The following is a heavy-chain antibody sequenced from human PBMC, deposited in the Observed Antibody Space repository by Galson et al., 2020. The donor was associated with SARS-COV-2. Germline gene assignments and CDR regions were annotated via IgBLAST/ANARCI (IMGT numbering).Heavy chain of an antibody. V-gene: IGHV4-59*01. J-gene: IGHJ4*02. CDR3: ARDVLLAADNY. CDR2: IYYSGST. Sequence: ASATLSLTCTVSGDSISSNYWSWIRQSPGKGLEWIGYIYYSGSTSYNPSLRSRVTMSIDTSKTQFSLSLNSVTAADTAVYYCARDVLLAADNYWGPGTLVTVSS. D-gene: IGHD6-13*01. CDR1: GDSISSNY.